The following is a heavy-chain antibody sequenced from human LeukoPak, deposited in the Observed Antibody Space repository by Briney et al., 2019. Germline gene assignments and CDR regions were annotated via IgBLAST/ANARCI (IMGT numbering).Heavy chain of an antibody. V-gene: IGHV1-18*01. D-gene: IGHD1-1*01. CDR1: GYTFTSYG. CDR2: IIAVTGIT. J-gene: IGHJ4*02. CDR3: ARDNDHGTFQAENY. Sequence: GASVKVSSKASGYTFTSYGISWVRQAPGQGLERVAWIIAVTGITNYAQKFQGRVTVTTDTSTSTAYMELRGLRSDDTAVYYCARDNDHGTFQAENYWGPGTLVSVSS.